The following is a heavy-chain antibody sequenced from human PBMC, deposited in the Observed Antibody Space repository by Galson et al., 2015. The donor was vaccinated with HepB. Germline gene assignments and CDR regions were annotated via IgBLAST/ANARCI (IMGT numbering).Heavy chain of an antibody. CDR3: ARDWGLGL. J-gene: IGHJ6*02. CDR2: TSYDEKTK. CDR1: GFTFRIEA. D-gene: IGHD3-16*01. Sequence: SLRLSCAASGFTFRIEAMNWVRQAPDKGLEFVAATSYDEKTKYYADSVRGRFTISRDNSKNTLYLQMSSLRLEDTALYHCARDWGLGLWGQGTTVTVSS. V-gene: IGHV3-30*04.